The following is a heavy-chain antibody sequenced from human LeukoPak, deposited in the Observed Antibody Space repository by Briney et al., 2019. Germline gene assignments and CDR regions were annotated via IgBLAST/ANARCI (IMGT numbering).Heavy chain of an antibody. CDR1: GFTFSDYY. V-gene: IGHV3-11*04. J-gene: IGHJ6*03. CDR2: ISSSGSTI. CDR3: ASSGTYTYYYYMDV. Sequence: GGSLRLSCAASGFTFSDYYMSWIRQAPGKGLEWVSYISSSGSTIYYADSVKGRFTISRDNAKNSLYLQRNSLRAEDTAVYYCASSGTYTYYYYMDVWGKGTTVTVSS. D-gene: IGHD6-19*01.